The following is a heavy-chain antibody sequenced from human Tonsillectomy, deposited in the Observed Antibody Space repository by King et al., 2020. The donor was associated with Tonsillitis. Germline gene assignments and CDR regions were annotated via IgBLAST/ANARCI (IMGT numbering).Heavy chain of an antibody. D-gene: IGHD1-26*01. Sequence: QLQESGPGLVKPSQTLSLTCSVSGASISSGGYYWSWIRQHPGKGLEWIGYIYYSGSTYYNSSLKSRVTISVDTSKNHFSLKLSSVTAADTAVYYCARVPFAHWELLPRYFDLWGRGTLVTVSS. V-gene: IGHV4-31*03. CDR3: ARVPFAHWELLPRYFDL. CDR2: IYYSGST. J-gene: IGHJ2*01. CDR1: GASISSGGYY.